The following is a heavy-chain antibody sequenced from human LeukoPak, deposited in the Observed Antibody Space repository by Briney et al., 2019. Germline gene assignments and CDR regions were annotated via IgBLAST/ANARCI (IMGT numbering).Heavy chain of an antibody. J-gene: IGHJ3*02. Sequence: PSETLSLTCAVSGGSLSNYYWTWIRQPPGKGLEWIGEINHSGTTNYSLSLKSRVTMSVDTSKNQFSLNVTSVTAADTAVYYCARVPPEDSDSNDSYDAFDIWGQGTMVTVSS. CDR1: GGSLSNYY. CDR3: ARVPPEDSDSNDSYDAFDI. D-gene: IGHD3-22*01. V-gene: IGHV4-34*01. CDR2: INHSGTT.